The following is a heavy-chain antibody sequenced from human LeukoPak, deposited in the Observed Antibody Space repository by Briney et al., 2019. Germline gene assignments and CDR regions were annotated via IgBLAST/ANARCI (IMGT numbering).Heavy chain of an antibody. CDR1: GYSFTSYW. CDR3: ARPIWGLMENDAFDI. CDR2: IYPGDSDP. Sequence: GESLKISWKGSGYSFTSYWIGWVRQMPGKGLEWMGIIYPGDSDPRYSPSFQGQVTISADKSISTAYLQWCSLKASDTAMYYCARPIWGLMENDAFDIWGQGTMVTVSS. V-gene: IGHV5-51*01. D-gene: IGHD2-8*01. J-gene: IGHJ3*02.